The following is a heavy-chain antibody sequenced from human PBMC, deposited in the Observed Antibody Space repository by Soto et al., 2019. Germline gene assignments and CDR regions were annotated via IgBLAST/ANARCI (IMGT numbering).Heavy chain of an antibody. CDR2: IYPGDYDT. Sequence: PGESLKISCKASGYSFTSYWIGWVRQMPGKGLEWMGIIYPGDYDTRYSPSFQGQVTISADKSISTAYLQWSSLKASDTAVYLCATPRVPINWGQGTLVTVSS. CDR1: GYSFTSYW. V-gene: IGHV5-51*01. J-gene: IGHJ4*02. CDR3: ATPRVPIN.